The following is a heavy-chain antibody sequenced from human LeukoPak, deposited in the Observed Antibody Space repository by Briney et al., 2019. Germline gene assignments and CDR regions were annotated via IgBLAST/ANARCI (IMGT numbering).Heavy chain of an antibody. J-gene: IGHJ4*02. V-gene: IGHV4-34*01. Sequence: PSETLSLTCAVYGGSFSGYYWSWIRQPPGKGLEWIGEINHSGSTNYNPSLKSRVTISVDTFKNQFSLKLSSVAAADTAVYYCARGSPRVLWFGELLAYYFDYWGQGTLVTVSS. CDR2: INHSGST. CDR3: ARGSPRVLWFGELLAYYFDY. CDR1: GGSFSGYY. D-gene: IGHD3-10*01.